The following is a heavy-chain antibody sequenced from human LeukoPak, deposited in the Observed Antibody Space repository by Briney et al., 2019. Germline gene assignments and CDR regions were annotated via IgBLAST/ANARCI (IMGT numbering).Heavy chain of an antibody. CDR2: ISSSSTYI. Sequence: GGTLPLSGSDSGFTYRSHPMNWVGQAQGKGMDWVSPISSSSTYIYYADSVQGRFTISRDNAKNSLYLQMNSLRAEDTAVYYCAREFSVLGNFDYWGQGTLVTVSS. CDR3: AREFSVLGNFDY. V-gene: IGHV3-21*01. CDR1: GFTYRSHP. J-gene: IGHJ4*02. D-gene: IGHD3-10*02.